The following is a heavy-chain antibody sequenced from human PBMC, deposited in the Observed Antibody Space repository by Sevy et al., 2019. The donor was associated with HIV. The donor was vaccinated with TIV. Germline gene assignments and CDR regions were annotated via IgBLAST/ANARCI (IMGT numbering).Heavy chain of an antibody. CDR2: ISSSSSYI. D-gene: IGHD2-8*01. CDR1: GFTFSSYS. Sequence: GGSLRLSCAASGFTFSSYSMNWVRQAPGKGLEWVSSISSSSSYIYYADSVKGRFTISRDNAKNSLYLQMNSLRAEDTAVYYCARVSYCTNGVCCDGPFDYWGQGTLVTVSS. V-gene: IGHV3-21*01. CDR3: ARVSYCTNGVCCDGPFDY. J-gene: IGHJ4*02.